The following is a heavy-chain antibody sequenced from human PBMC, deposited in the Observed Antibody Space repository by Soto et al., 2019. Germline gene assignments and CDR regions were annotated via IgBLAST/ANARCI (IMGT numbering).Heavy chain of an antibody. D-gene: IGHD5-12*01. V-gene: IGHV1-69*01. CDR3: PRDLYGDGYTLAFDI. CDR2: IIPIFGTA. Sequence: QVQLVQSGAEVKKPGSSVKVSCKASGGTFSSYAISWVRQAPGQGLEWMGGIIPIFGTANYAQKFQGRVTITEDESTSTDYMELTSLRTEDTAVYYCPRDLYGDGYTLAFDIWGQGTMVTVSS. J-gene: IGHJ3*02. CDR1: GGTFSSYA.